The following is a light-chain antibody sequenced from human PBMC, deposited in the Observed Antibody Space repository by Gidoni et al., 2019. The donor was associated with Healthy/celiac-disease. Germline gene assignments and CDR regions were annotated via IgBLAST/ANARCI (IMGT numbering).Light chain of an antibody. J-gene: IGLJ3*02. V-gene: IGLV2-14*01. CDR2: DVS. CDR1: RRDGGGYNY. Sequence: QSALTQPASVSGSPGQAITISCTGTRRDGGGYNYFSWYHQHPGKAPKLMIYDVSNRPPGVSNRCSGSKSGNTASLTISGLQAEDEADYYCSSYTSSSTGVFGGGTKLTVL. CDR3: SSYTSSSTGV.